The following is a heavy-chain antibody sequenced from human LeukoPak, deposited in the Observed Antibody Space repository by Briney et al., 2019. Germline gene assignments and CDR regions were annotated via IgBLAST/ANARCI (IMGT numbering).Heavy chain of an antibody. Sequence: GGSLRLSCAVSGFTFSDYYMSWIRQAPGKGLEWVSVIYSGGSTYYADSVKGRFTISRDNSKNTLYLQMNSLRAEDTAVYYCARDLIVATEGYYYGMDVWGQGTTVTVSS. CDR1: GFTFSDYY. D-gene: IGHD5-12*01. CDR3: ARDLIVATEGYYYGMDV. J-gene: IGHJ6*02. V-gene: IGHV3-53*01. CDR2: IYSGGST.